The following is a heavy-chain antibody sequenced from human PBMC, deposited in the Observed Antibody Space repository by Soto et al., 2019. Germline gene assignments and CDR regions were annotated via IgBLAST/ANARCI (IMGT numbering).Heavy chain of an antibody. Sequence: PSETLSLTCAVIDGALSSGGYAWTWIRQPPGKGLEWIGHIYLTGITYYNPSLKSPVTLSLDRFKNQFSLTLSSVTAADTALYYDAKGRSYYYYYGVDVWGQGTTVTVSS. J-gene: IGHJ6*02. CDR2: IYLTGIT. CDR1: DGALSSGGYA. V-gene: IGHV4-30-2*01. CDR3: AKGRSYYYYYGVDV.